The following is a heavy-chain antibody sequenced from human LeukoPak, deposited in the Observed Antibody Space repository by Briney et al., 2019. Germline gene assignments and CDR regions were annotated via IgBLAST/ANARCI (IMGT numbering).Heavy chain of an antibody. J-gene: IGHJ4*02. CDR1: GFTFSSYG. CDR2: IRYDGSNK. Sequence: GGSLRLSCAASGFTFSSYGMHWVRQAPGKGLEWVAFIRYDGSNKYYADSVKVRFTISRDNSKNTLYLQMNSLRAEDTAVYYCARGLAYYYDSSAYLLDYWGQGTLVTVSS. CDR3: ARGLAYYYDSSAYLLDY. V-gene: IGHV3-30*02. D-gene: IGHD3-22*01.